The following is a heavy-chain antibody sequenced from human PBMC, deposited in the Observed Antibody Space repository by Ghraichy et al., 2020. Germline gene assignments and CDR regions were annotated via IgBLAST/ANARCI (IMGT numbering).Heavy chain of an antibody. CDR1: GFTVSSNY. CDR2: IYSGGST. J-gene: IGHJ4*02. V-gene: IGHV3-53*01. Sequence: GGSLRLSCAASGFTVSSNYMSWVRQAPGKGLEWVSVIYSGGSTYYADSVKGRFTISRDNSKNTLYLQMNSLRAEDTAVYYCARSDPAFNYHFWFDYFDYWGQGTLVTVSS. CDR3: ARSDPAFNYHFWFDYFDY. D-gene: IGHD3-3*01.